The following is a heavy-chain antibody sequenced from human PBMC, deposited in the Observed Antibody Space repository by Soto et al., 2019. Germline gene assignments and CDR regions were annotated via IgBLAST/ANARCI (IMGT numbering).Heavy chain of an antibody. CDR1: GFSLSTNGMR. CDR3: ARSPIGFYDGRGYPYYCDY. Sequence: SGPTLVNPTQTLTLTCTFSGFSLSTNGMRVSWIRQPPGNALEWLARIDWDDDKFYSTSLKTRLIISKDTSKNQVVLTMTNLDPVDTSTYYCARSPIGFYDGRGYPYYCDYWGLGTLVTVSS. J-gene: IGHJ4*02. CDR2: IDWDDDK. V-gene: IGHV2-70*04. D-gene: IGHD3-22*01.